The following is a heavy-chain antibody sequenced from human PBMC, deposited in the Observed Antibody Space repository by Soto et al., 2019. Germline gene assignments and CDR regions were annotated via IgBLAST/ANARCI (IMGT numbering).Heavy chain of an antibody. Sequence: QVQLQESGPGLVKPSQTLSLTCTVSGGSISSGDYYWSWIRQPPGKGLEWIGYIYYSGSTYCNPSLKSRATRSAHTSTSPFSLKTSSVTAAERPAYYYARDACDIWGHGRMVAVSS. CDR3: ARDACDI. CDR1: GGSISSGDYY. V-gene: IGHV4-30-4*01. CDR2: IYYSGST. J-gene: IGHJ3*02.